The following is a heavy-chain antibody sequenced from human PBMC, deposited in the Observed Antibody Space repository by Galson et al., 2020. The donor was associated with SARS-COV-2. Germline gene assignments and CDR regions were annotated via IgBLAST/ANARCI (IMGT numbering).Heavy chain of an antibody. Sequence: ASVKVSCKASGYTFTSYGISWVRRAPGQGLEWMGWISAYNGNTNYAQKLQGRVTMTTDTSTSTAYMELRSLRSDDTAVYYCARDTLYYDYVWGSYRLDVWGQGTTVTVSS. D-gene: IGHD3-16*02. V-gene: IGHV1-18*04. J-gene: IGHJ6*02. CDR1: GYTFTSYG. CDR2: ISAYNGNT. CDR3: ARDTLYYDYVWGSYRLDV.